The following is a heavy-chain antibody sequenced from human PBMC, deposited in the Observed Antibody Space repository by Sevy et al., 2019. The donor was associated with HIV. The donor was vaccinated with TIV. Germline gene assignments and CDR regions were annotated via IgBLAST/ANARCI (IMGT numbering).Heavy chain of an antibody. V-gene: IGHV1-69*13. CDR2: IIPIFGTA. CDR3: ARDSQGGTIFGVVTYYYYGMDV. J-gene: IGHJ6*02. Sequence: ASVKVSCKASGGTFSSYAISWVRQAPGQGLEWMGGIIPIFGTANYAQKFQGRVTITADESTSTAYMELSSLRSEDTAVYYCARDSQGGTIFGVVTYYYYGMDVWGQGTTVTVSS. D-gene: IGHD3-3*01. CDR1: GGTFSSYA.